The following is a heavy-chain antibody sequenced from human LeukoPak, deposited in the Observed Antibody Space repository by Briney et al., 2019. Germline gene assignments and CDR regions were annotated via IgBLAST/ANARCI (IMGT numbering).Heavy chain of an antibody. CDR2: ISYDGSNK. CDR1: GFTFSSYA. V-gene: IGHV3-30-3*02. CDR3: AKTTYYYDSKPRYHGMDV. D-gene: IGHD3-22*01. Sequence: GGSLRLSCAASGFTFSSYAMHWVRQAPGKGLEWVAVISYDGSNKYYADSVKGRFTISRDNSKNTLYVQMNSLRAEDTAVYYCAKTTYYYDSKPRYHGMDVWGQGTTVTVSS. J-gene: IGHJ6*02.